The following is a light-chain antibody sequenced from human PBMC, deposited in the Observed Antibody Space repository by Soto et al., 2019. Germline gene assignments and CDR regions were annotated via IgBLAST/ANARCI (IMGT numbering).Light chain of an antibody. Sequence: QLVLTQSPSASASLGASVKLTCTLSSGQSSYAIAWHQQQPEKGPRYLMKLNSDGSHSKGDGIPDRFSGSSSGAVRYLTISRLQSEDEADYYCQTWGTGIQVFGGGTKLTVL. V-gene: IGLV4-69*01. CDR2: LNSDGSH. J-gene: IGLJ3*02. CDR1: SGQSSYA. CDR3: QTWGTGIQV.